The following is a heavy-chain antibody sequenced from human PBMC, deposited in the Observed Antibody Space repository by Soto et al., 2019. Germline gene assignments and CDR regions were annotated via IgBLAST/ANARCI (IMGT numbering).Heavy chain of an antibody. Sequence: EVQLVESGGGLAQPGWSLRLSCAASGLTFSSYWMTWVRQAPGKGLEWVANIKQDGSEKYYVDSVKGRFTISRDNAKNSLYLQMNNLRVEDADVYYCARGEAIGDDPWGHGTLVTVSS. J-gene: IGHJ5*02. CDR1: GLTFSSYW. D-gene: IGHD3-10*01. V-gene: IGHV3-7*01. CDR2: IKQDGSEK. CDR3: ARGEAIGDDP.